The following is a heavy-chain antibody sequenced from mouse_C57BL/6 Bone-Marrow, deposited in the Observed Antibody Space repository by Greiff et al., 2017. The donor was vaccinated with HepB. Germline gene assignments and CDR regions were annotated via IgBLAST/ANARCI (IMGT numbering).Heavy chain of an antibody. CDR2: NYSCSGYT. J-gene: IGHJ4*01. CDR3: VLDGYYGNPSAMDY. V-gene: IGHV1-7*01. Sequence: QVQLQQSGAELAKPGASVKLFRKAFGYTFTSYWMHWGKQRPGQGQEWIGNNYSCSGYTKYNQKFKDKATLTADKSSSTADMQLSSLTYEDPAVYYCVLDGYYGNPSAMDYWGQGTSVTVSS. CDR1: GYTFTSYW. D-gene: IGHD2-3*01.